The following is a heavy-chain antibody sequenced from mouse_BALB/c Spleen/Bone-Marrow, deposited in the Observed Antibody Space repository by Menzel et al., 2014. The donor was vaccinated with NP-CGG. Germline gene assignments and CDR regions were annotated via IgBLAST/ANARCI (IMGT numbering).Heavy chain of an antibody. CDR2: INPSSGYT. D-gene: IGHD4-1*01. J-gene: IGHJ2*01. CDR3: ARWELGGFDY. V-gene: IGHV1-4*01. CDR1: GYTFTTYT. Sequence: LVESGAELARPGASVKMSCKASGYTFTTYTMHWVKQRPGQGLEWIGYINPSSGYTNYNQKFKDTATLTADKSSSTAYLQLCSLTSEDSAVYYCARWELGGFDYWGQGTTLTVSS.